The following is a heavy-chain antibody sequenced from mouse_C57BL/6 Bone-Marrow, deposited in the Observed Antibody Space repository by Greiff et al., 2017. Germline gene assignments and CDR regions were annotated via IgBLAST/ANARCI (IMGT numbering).Heavy chain of an antibody. D-gene: IGHD1-1*01. CDR2: IHPNSGST. CDR3: ASITTVVAPYWYFDV. V-gene: IGHV1-64*01. Sequence: QVQLQQPGAELVKPGASVKLSCKASGYTFTSYWMHWVKQRPGQGLEWIGMIHPNSGSTNYNEKFKSKATLTVHKSSSTAYMQLSSLTSEDSAVYYCASITTVVAPYWYFDVWGTGTTVTVSS. CDR1: GYTFTSYW. J-gene: IGHJ1*03.